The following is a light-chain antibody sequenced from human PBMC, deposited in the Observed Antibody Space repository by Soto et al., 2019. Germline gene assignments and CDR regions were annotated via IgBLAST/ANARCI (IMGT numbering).Light chain of an antibody. J-gene: IGKJ2*01. CDR2: AAS. V-gene: IGKV1-39*01. CDR3: QQSYSTEYT. Sequence: DIQMTQSPSSLSASVGDRVTVTCRASQNINDYLNWYQQRPGKAPKLLIYAASSLQSGVPSRFSGSGSGTDFTLTISSVQPEDFATYFCQQSYSTEYTFGQGTKLEIK. CDR1: QNINDY.